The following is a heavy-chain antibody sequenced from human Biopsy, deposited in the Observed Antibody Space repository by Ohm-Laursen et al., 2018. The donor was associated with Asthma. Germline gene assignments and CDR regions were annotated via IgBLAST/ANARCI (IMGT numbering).Heavy chain of an antibody. CDR1: GGSITSFY. Sequence: TLSLTCTVSGGSITSFYWSWIRQPPGRGLEWIGYIYFSGNTNYNPSLKSRVTISIDTSKNHFSLKLTSVTAADTAVYYCARDSGSSLSYPDAFDIWGQGTMVTVS. CDR2: IYFSGNT. CDR3: ARDSGSSLSYPDAFDI. V-gene: IGHV4-59*01. D-gene: IGHD2-2*01. J-gene: IGHJ3*02.